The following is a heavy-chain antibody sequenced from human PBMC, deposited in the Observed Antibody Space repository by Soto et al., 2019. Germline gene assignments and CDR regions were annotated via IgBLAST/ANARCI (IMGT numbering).Heavy chain of an antibody. V-gene: IGHV3-49*03. Sequence: GGSLRLSCTASGFTFGDYAMSWFRQAPGKGLEWVGFIRSKAYGGTTEYAASVKGRFTISRDDSKSIAYLQMNSLKTEDTAVYYCTRGAGEGIFGVVQRYYYYMDVWGKGTTVTVSS. CDR1: GFTFGDYA. J-gene: IGHJ6*03. CDR3: TRGAGEGIFGVVQRYYYYMDV. D-gene: IGHD3-3*01. CDR2: IRSKAYGGTT.